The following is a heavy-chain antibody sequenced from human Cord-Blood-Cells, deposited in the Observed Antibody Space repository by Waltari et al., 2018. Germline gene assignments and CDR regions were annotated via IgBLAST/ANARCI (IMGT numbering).Heavy chain of an antibody. J-gene: IGHJ4*02. Sequence: EVQLVESGGDLVQPGRSLRLSCAASGFTFDDYAMHWVRQAPGKGLEWVSGISWNSGSIGYADSVKGRFTISRDNAKNSLYLQMNSLRAEDTALYYCAKGFQSYVDYWGQGTLVTVSS. CDR2: ISWNSGSI. CDR1: GFTFDDYA. V-gene: IGHV3-9*01. CDR3: AKGFQSYVDY. D-gene: IGHD2-21*01.